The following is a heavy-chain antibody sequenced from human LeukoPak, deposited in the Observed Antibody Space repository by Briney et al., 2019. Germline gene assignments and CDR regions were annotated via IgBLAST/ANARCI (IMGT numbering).Heavy chain of an antibody. CDR2: ISASSTTI. V-gene: IGHV3-48*01. D-gene: IGHD6-13*01. J-gene: IGHJ4*02. CDR1: GFTFTSFS. Sequence: GGSLRLSYAASGFTFTSFSLNWVRQAPGKGLEWISYISASSTTIYYADSLKGRFTISRDNAKNSLYLQMNSLRAEDTAVYYCAKDSYSKGDFWGQGVLVTVSS. CDR3: AKDSYSKGDF.